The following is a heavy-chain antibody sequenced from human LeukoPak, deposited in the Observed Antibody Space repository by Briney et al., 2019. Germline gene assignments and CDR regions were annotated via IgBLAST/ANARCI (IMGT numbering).Heavy chain of an antibody. CDR3: GNNYGDDGGN. V-gene: IGHV4-61*02. D-gene: IGHD4-17*01. J-gene: IGHJ4*02. Sequence: SETLSLTCTVSGGSISSGSYYWSWIRQPAGKGLEWIGRIYTSESTNYNPSLKSRVTISVDTSKNQFSLKLSSVTAADTAVYYCGNNYGDDGGNWGQGTLVTVSS. CDR2: IYTSEST. CDR1: GGSISSGSYY.